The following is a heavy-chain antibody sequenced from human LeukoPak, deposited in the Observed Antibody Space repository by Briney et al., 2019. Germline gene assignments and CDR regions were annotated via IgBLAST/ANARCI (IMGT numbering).Heavy chain of an antibody. CDR1: GGSISITSYY. D-gene: IGHD6-19*01. Sequence: SETLSLTCTVSGGSISITSYYWAWIRQPPGKGLEWIASVYFVGSTYYTPSLKSRLTISVDTSRNQFSLKVSSVTAADTAVYYCARHSVSGADDYWGQGTLVTVSS. V-gene: IGHV4-39*01. CDR2: VYFVGST. CDR3: ARHSVSGADDY. J-gene: IGHJ4*02.